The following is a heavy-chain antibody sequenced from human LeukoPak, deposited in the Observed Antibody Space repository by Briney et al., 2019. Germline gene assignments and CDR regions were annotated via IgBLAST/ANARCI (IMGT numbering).Heavy chain of an antibody. Sequence: ASVKVSCXVSGYTFTDYYMHWVQQAPGKGLEWMVLVDPEDGETIYAEKFQGRVTITADTSTDTAYMELSSLRSEDTAVYYCATENYYDSSGFKDWGQGTLVTVSS. CDR3: ATENYYDSSGFKD. J-gene: IGHJ4*02. CDR1: GYTFTDYY. CDR2: VDPEDGET. V-gene: IGHV1-69-2*01. D-gene: IGHD3-22*01.